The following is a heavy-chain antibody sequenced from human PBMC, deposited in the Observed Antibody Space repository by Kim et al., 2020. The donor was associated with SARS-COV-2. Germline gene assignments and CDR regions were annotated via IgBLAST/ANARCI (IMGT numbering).Heavy chain of an antibody. CDR2: IIPIFGTA. CDR1: GGTFSSYA. V-gene: IGHV1-69*13. CDR3: AAEIVGATALFDY. J-gene: IGHJ4*02. Sequence: SVKVSCKASGGTFSSYAISWVRQAPGQGLEWMGGIIPIFGTANYAQKFQGRVTITADESTSTAYMELSSLRSEDTAVYYCAAEIVGATALFDYWGQGTLVTVSS. D-gene: IGHD1-26*01.